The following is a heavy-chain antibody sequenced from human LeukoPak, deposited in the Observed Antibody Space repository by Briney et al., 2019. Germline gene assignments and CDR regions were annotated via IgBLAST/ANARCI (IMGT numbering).Heavy chain of an antibody. CDR2: INPDSGGT. CDR3: AREVAGTIYSDY. J-gene: IGHJ4*02. Sequence: ASVKVSCKASGYTFTDYYIHWVRQAPGQGLEWMGWINPDSGGTSYAQKFQGRVTMTRETSIITAYMELSRLRSDDTAVYYCAREVAGTIYSDYWGQGNLVTVSS. V-gene: IGHV1-2*02. CDR1: GYTFTDYY. D-gene: IGHD6-19*01.